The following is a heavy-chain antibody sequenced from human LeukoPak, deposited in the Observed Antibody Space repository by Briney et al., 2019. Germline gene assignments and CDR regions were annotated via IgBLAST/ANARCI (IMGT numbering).Heavy chain of an antibody. CDR2: INPNSGGT. J-gene: IGHJ5*02. CDR1: GYTFTGYY. CDR3: ARASTYIVVVVAARGIDWFDP. D-gene: IGHD2-15*01. Sequence: ASVKVSCKASGYTFTGYYMHWVRQAPGQGLEWMGWINPNSGGTNYAQKFQGRVTMTRDTSISTAYMELSRLRSDDTAVYYCARASTYIVVVVAARGIDWFDPWGQGTLVTVSS. V-gene: IGHV1-2*02.